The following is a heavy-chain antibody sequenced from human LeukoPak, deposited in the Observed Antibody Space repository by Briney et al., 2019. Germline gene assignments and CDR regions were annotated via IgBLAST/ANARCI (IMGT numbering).Heavy chain of an antibody. D-gene: IGHD3-10*01. CDR3: AKQAGAGYYGSGSDY. V-gene: IGHV3-23*01. Sequence: GGSLRLSRAASGFTFSSYAMSWVRQAPGKGLEWVSAISGSGGSTYYADSVKGRFTISRDNSKNTLYLQMNSLRAEDTAVYYCAKQAGAGYYGSGSDYWGQGTLVTVSS. CDR1: GFTFSSYA. CDR2: ISGSGGST. J-gene: IGHJ4*02.